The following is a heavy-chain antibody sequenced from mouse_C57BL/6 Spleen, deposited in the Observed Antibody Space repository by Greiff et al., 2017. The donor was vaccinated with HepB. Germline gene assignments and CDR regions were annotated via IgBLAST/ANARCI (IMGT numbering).Heavy chain of an antibody. CDR2: IYPGDGDT. D-gene: IGHD2-2*01. V-gene: IGHV1-82*01. CDR1: GYAFSSSW. J-gene: IGHJ4*01. Sequence: QVQLQQSGPELVKPGASVKISCKASGYAFSSSWMNWVKQRPGKGLEWIGRIYPGDGDTNYNAKFKGKATLTADKSSSTAYMQLSSLTSEDSAVCFCARSYYGYDHAMDYWGQGTSVTVSS. CDR3: ARSYYGYDHAMDY.